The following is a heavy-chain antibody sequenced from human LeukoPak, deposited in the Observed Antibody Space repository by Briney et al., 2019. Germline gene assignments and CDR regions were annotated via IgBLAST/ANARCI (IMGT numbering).Heavy chain of an antibody. Sequence: PSETLSLTCAVDGGSCSGYYWSWLRQPPAGKGLEWIGEINHSGSTNYNPSLKSRVNISVDTSKNQFSLKLSSVTAADTAVYYCARRIVVVTSIQRYFDLWGRGTLVTVSS. CDR2: INHSGST. D-gene: IGHD2-21*02. J-gene: IGHJ2*01. V-gene: IGHV4-34*01. CDR3: ARRIVVVTSIQRYFDL. CDR1: GGSCSGYY.